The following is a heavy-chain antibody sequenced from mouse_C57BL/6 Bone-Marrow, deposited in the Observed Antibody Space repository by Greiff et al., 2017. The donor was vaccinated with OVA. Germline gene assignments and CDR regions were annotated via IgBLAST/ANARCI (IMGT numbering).Heavy chain of an antibody. CDR2: INPGSGGT. D-gene: IGHD1-1*01. J-gene: IGHJ1*03. CDR3: ARILYYYGSSPYWYFDV. V-gene: IGHV1-54*01. CDR1: GYAFTNYL. Sequence: VKLQESGAELVRPGTSVKVSCKASGYAFTNYLIEWVKQRPGQGLEWIGVINPGSGGTNYNEKFKGKATLTADKSSSTAYMQLSSLTSEDSAVYFCARILYYYGSSPYWYFDVWGTGTTVTVSS.